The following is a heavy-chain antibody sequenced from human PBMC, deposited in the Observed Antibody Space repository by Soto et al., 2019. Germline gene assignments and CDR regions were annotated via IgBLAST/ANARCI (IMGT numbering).Heavy chain of an antibody. V-gene: IGHV4-39*01. CDR1: GGSISSSSDY. Sequence: PSETLSLTCTVAGGSISSSSDYWGWIRQPPGKGLEWIGSIYYSGSTYYNPSLKSRVTISVDTSKNQFSLKLSSVTAADTAVYYCAITSRLWSNWGQGTLVTVSS. CDR2: IYYSGST. CDR3: AITSRLWSN. D-gene: IGHD5-18*01. J-gene: IGHJ4*02.